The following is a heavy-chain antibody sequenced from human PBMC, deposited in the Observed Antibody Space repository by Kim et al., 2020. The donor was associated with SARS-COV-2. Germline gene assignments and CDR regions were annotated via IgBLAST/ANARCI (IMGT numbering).Heavy chain of an antibody. Sequence: ASVKVSCKASGYIFTTYYISWVHRAPGQGLEWMGWISPHNGYTSYAQKFQGRVTMTTDTSTSTAYMELMSLRSDDTAVYYCARGIAAAALVGDYYYHGMDVWGQGTTVTVSS. J-gene: IGHJ6*02. V-gene: IGHV1-18*01. CDR1: GYIFTTYY. D-gene: IGHD6-13*01. CDR3: ARGIAAAALVGDYYYHGMDV. CDR2: ISPHNGYT.